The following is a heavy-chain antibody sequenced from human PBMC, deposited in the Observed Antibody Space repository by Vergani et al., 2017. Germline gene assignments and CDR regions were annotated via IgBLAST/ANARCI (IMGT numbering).Heavy chain of an antibody. D-gene: IGHD3-10*01. V-gene: IGHV4-59*01. CDR1: GGSMSGFY. CDR2: MYHIGST. CDR3: GRVADCYGLGSRLLDL. Sequence: QVRLQESGPGLVKPSETLSLTCSVSGGSMSGFYWSWIRQPPGKELEWIGYMYHIGSTNYNPSLETRVTISGDTSKNQFSLKLNSVTAADTAVYYCGRVADCYGLGSRLLDLWGQGILVTVSS. J-gene: IGHJ5*02.